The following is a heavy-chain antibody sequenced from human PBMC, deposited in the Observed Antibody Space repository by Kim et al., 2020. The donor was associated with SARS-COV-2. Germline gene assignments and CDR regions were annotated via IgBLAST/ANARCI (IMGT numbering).Heavy chain of an antibody. CDR2: IYYSGST. J-gene: IGHJ6*02. Sequence: SETLSLTCTVSGGSISSYYWSWIRQPPGKGLEWIGYIYYSGSTNYNPSLKSRVTISVDTSKNQFSLKLSSVTAADTAVYYCARDQAAAGPQLDYYYYGMDVWGQGTTVTVSS. D-gene: IGHD6-13*01. CDR3: ARDQAAAGPQLDYYYYGMDV. V-gene: IGHV4-59*01. CDR1: GGSISSYY.